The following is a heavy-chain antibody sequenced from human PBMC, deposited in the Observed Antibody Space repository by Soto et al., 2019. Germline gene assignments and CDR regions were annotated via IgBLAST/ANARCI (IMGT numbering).Heavy chain of an antibody. Sequence: ASVKVSCKASGYTFTSYYMHWVRQAPGQGLEWMGIINPSGGSTSYAQKFQGRVTMTRDTSTSTVYMELSSLRSEDTAVYYCARGGVNYDSSGYYSLVDYWGQGTLVTVSS. J-gene: IGHJ4*02. D-gene: IGHD3-22*01. V-gene: IGHV1-46*01. CDR3: ARGGVNYDSSGYYSLVDY. CDR2: INPSGGST. CDR1: GYTFTSYY.